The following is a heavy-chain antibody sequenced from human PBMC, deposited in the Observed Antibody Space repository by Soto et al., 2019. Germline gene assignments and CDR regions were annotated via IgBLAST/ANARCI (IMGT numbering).Heavy chain of an antibody. D-gene: IGHD1-7*01. V-gene: IGHV5-51*01. Sequence: PGESLKISCKGSGYSFRSYWIGWVRQMPGEGLEWMGVIDPGDSDTRYSPSFQGQVTISADKSISTAYLQWSSLRASDSAMYYCARLPGTITSPFDYWGQGTLVTVSS. CDR1: GYSFRSYW. J-gene: IGHJ4*02. CDR3: ARLPGTITSPFDY. CDR2: IDPGDSDT.